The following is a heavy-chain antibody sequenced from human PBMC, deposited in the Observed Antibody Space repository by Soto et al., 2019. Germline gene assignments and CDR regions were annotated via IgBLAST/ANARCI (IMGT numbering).Heavy chain of an antibody. J-gene: IGHJ6*03. Sequence: QVQLVQSGAEVKKPGSSVKVSCKASGGTFSSYTISWVRQAPGQGLEWMGRIIPILGIANYAQTFQGRVTKTADKSTSTADMERSSLRSEDTAVYYWARDGGDCSSTSCYIGYYYYMDGWGKGTTVTVSS. CDR3: ARDGGDCSSTSCYIGYYYYMDG. CDR2: IIPILGIA. CDR1: GGTFSSYT. V-gene: IGHV1-69*08. D-gene: IGHD2-2*02.